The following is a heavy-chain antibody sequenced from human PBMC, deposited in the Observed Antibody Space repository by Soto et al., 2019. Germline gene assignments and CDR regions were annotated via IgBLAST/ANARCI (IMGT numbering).Heavy chain of an antibody. D-gene: IGHD3-10*01. CDR3: AHKRDVSRGFKY. J-gene: IGHJ4*02. CDR1: GFSFSVNGVA. CDR2: IYWDDDQ. V-gene: IGHV2-5*02. Sequence: PTLVNPTQTLTLTCTFSGFSFSVNGVAVGWIRQPPGQALEWLALIYWDDDQRYNPSLKDRLTITKDTSRNQVVLTMTNMDPVDTATYYCAHKRDVSRGFKYWGQGTLVTVSS.